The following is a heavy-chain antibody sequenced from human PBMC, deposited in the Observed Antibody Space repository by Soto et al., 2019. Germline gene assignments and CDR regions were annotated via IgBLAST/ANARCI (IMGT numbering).Heavy chain of an antibody. CDR1: GGSISSSSSS. J-gene: IGHJ6*02. CDR3: ARGYGDYLGSDYGMDV. Sequence: SETLSVTCTVSGGSISSSSSSWGWIRQPPGKGLEWIGEINHSGSTNYNPSLKSRVTISVDTSKNQFSLKLSSVTAADTAVYYCARGYGDYLGSDYGMDVWGQGTTVTVSS. CDR2: INHSGST. V-gene: IGHV4-39*07. D-gene: IGHD4-17*01.